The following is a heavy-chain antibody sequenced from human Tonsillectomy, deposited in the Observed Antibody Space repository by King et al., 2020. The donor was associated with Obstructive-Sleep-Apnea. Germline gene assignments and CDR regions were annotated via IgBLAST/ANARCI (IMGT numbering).Heavy chain of an antibody. CDR1: GVSISDYY. J-gene: IGHJ4*02. CDR3: ARENGRLVLVDF. V-gene: IGHV4-4*07. CDR2: FYSSGIA. D-gene: IGHD6-19*01. Sequence: VQLQESGPGLLKPSETLSLTCTVSGVSISDYYWTWVRQPAGKGLEWIGRFYSSGIANYNPSLKGRVTMSVDTSENHFSLKLSSVTAADTAVYYCARENGRLVLVDFWGQGTLVTVSS.